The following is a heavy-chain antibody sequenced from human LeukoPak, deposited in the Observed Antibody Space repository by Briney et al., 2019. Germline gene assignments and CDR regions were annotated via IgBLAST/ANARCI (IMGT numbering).Heavy chain of an antibody. CDR2: INWDGGST. V-gene: IGHV3-20*03. CDR1: GFTFDYYG. CDR3: ARDFSYYDSSGYYYVAYFDY. D-gene: IGHD3-22*01. J-gene: IGHJ4*02. Sequence: GSLRLSSASSGFTFDYYGMSWFRQAPGKGLDCFSVINWDGGSTGYADSVKGRFTISRDNAKNFLYLQMNSLRAEDTALYYCARDFSYYDSSGYYYVAYFDYWGQGTLVTVSS.